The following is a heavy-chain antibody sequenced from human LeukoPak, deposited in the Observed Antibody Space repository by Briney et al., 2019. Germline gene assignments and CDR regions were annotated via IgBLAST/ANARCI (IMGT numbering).Heavy chain of an antibody. CDR2: ITSRGEST. Sequence: GGSLRLSCAASGFTFSIYAMSWVRQDPGKGLQWVSSITSRGESTWYVDSVKGRFTITRDNSENTLYLQMHSLRAEDTAVYYCARDRPDYYGSDRPYYRRDGDYWGRGTLVSVSS. V-gene: IGHV3-23*01. CDR1: GFTFSIYA. J-gene: IGHJ4*02. CDR3: ARDRPDYYGSDRPYYRRDGDY. D-gene: IGHD3-10*01.